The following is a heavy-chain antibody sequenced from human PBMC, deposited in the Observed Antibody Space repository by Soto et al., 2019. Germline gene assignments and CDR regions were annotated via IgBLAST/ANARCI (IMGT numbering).Heavy chain of an antibody. CDR2: IKQDGSEK. Sequence: GGSLRRSCGASGFTFSSYLMSWGGQAPGKGLEWVANIKQDGSEKYYVDSVKGRFTISRDNAKNSLYLQMNSLRAEDTAVYYCARGVAACYYGMDVWGQGTTVTVSS. CDR1: GFTFSSYL. D-gene: IGHD6-6*01. J-gene: IGHJ6*02. V-gene: IGHV3-7*03. CDR3: ARGVAACYYGMDV.